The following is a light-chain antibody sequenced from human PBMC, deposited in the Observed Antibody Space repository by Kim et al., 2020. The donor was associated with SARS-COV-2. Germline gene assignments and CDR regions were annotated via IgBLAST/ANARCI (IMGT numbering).Light chain of an antibody. J-gene: IGLJ3*02. CDR1: SSNIGAPND. Sequence: QSVLTQPPSVSGAPGQRVTISCTGSSSNIGAPNDVYWYQQLPGAAPKLLIYGSTNRPSGVPDRFSGSKSGTSASLAITGLQAEDEADYYCQSHDSSLSNSKVFGGGTKVTVL. V-gene: IGLV1-40*01. CDR2: GST. CDR3: QSHDSSLSNSKV.